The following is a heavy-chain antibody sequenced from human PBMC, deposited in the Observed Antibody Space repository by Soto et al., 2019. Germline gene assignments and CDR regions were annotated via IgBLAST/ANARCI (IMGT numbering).Heavy chain of an antibody. D-gene: IGHD6-6*01. CDR2: ISAYNGNT. CDR3: ARGNILSSSHPSRFDY. Sequence: ASVKVSCKASGYTFTSYGISWVRQAPGQGLEWMGWISAYNGNTNYAQKLQGRVTMTTDTSTSTAYMELRSLRSDDTAVYYCARGNILSSSHPSRFDYWGQGTLVTVSS. CDR1: GYTFTSYG. V-gene: IGHV1-18*01. J-gene: IGHJ4*02.